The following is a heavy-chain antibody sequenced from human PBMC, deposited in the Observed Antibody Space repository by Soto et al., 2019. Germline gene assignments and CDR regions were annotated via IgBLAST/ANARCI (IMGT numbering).Heavy chain of an antibody. Sequence: SVKVSCKASGGTFSSYAISWGRQAPGQGLEWMGGIIPIFGTANYAQKFQGRVTITADESTSTAYMELSSLRSEDTAVYYCATRQVPAARYYYYGMDVWGHGTTVTVSS. D-gene: IGHD2-2*01. CDR3: ATRQVPAARYYYYGMDV. CDR1: GGTFSSYA. CDR2: IIPIFGTA. J-gene: IGHJ6*02. V-gene: IGHV1-69*13.